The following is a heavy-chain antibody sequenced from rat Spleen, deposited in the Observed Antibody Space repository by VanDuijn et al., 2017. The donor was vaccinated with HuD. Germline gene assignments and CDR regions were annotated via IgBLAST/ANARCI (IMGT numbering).Heavy chain of an antibody. CDR2: IWNTGGT. CDR3: ARSTTEGIGPFAY. Sequence: QVQLKESGPGLVQPSQTLSLTCTVSGFSLTSYNVHWVRQPTGKGLEWMGVIWNTGGTQYNSALKSRLSISKDTSKSQVFLKMNNLQTEDTAMYFCARSTTEGIGPFAYWGQGTLVTVSS. J-gene: IGHJ3*01. CDR1: GFSLTSYN. V-gene: IGHV2-41*01. D-gene: IGHD1-11*01.